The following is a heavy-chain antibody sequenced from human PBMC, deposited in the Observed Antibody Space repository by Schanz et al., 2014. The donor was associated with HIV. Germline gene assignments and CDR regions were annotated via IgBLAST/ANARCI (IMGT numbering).Heavy chain of an antibody. CDR2: MYYSGSS. J-gene: IGHJ4*01. CDR3: ARGDFGGNSVDY. V-gene: IGHV4-59*12. CDR1: GASISSYY. Sequence: QVQLQESGPGLVKPSETLSLTCTVSGASISSYYWSWIRQPPGKGLEWIGYMYYSGSSKNNPSLKSRVTMSMNTSKNQFSLKLNSVTAADTAVYFCARGDFGGNSVDYWGHGNLVTVSA. D-gene: IGHD2-21*02.